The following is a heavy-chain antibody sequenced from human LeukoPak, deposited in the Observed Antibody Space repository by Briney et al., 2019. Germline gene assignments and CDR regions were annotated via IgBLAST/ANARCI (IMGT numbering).Heavy chain of an antibody. CDR1: GGSFSGYY. J-gene: IGHJ4*02. V-gene: IGHV4-34*01. Sequence: SETLSLTCAVYGGSFSGYYWSWIRQSPGKGLEWIGEINHSGSTNYNPSLKSRVTISVDTSKKQFSLKLSSVTAADTAVYYCARTNWNDISDYWGQGTLVTVSS. D-gene: IGHD1-20*01. CDR2: INHSGST. CDR3: ARTNWNDISDY.